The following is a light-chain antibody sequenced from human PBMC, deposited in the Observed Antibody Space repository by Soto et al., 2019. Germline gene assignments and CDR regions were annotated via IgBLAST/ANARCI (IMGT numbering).Light chain of an antibody. CDR2: GTS. J-gene: IGKJ5*01. Sequence: EVVLTQSPATLSLSPGGSATLSCRASQSVSSNLAWYQQKPGQSPRLLIYGTSTRATGVPARFSGSGSGTEFTLTISSLQSEDFAVYYCQQRSNWPQITFGQGTRLEIK. CDR3: QQRSNWPQIT. V-gene: IGKV3-11*01. CDR1: QSVSSN.